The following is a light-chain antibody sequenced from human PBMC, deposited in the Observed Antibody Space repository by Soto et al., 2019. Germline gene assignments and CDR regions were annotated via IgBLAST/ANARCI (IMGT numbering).Light chain of an antibody. CDR3: QTWGTGIPV. J-gene: IGLJ2*01. Sequence: QLVLTQSPSASASLGASVKLTCTLSSGHSSYAIAWHQQQPEKGPRYLMILNSDGSHSKGDGIPDRFSGSSSGAERYLTISSLHSEDEADYYCQTWGTGIPVFGGGTKVTVL. CDR2: LNSDGSH. CDR1: SGHSSYA. V-gene: IGLV4-69*01.